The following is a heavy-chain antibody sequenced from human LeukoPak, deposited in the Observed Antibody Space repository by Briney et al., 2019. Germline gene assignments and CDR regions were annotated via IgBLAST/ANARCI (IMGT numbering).Heavy chain of an antibody. D-gene: IGHD3-10*01. CDR2: IYYTGST. V-gene: IGHV4-59*01. CDR1: GGSISPSY. CDR3: ARGHYGSGTGTYSH. Sequence: SETLSLTCTVSGGSISPSYWSWIRQPPGTGLEWIGYIYYTGSTNYSPSLKSRVTISVDTSKNQFSLILNSVTAADTAVYYCARGHYGSGTGTYSHWGQGTLVTVSS. J-gene: IGHJ4*02.